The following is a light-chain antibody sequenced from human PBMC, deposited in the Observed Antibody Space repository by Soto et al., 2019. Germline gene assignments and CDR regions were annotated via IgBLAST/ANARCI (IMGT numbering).Light chain of an antibody. CDR1: QSINNN. CDR2: GIS. Sequence: EIVLKKSLATLSVSPGERATLSCRASQSINNNYLAWYQQKPGQAPRLLIYGISTRATGVPARFSGSGSGTEFTLSISSLQSEDFTVYSCQLSSLWPITFGQGRRLEIK. V-gene: IGKV3-15*01. J-gene: IGKJ5*01. CDR3: QLSSLWPIT.